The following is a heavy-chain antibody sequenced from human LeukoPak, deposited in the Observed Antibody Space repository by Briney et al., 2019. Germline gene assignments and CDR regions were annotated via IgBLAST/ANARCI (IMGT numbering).Heavy chain of an antibody. Sequence: GGSLRLSCAASGFTFSNYWMSWVRQAPGKGLEWVANIKQDGSEKYYAVSLKGRFTISRDNAKNSLYLQMNSLRAEDTAVYYCASGQGLGYWGQGTLVTVSS. CDR2: IKQDGSEK. D-gene: IGHD6-19*01. J-gene: IGHJ4*02. V-gene: IGHV3-7*03. CDR1: GFTFSNYW. CDR3: ASGQGLGY.